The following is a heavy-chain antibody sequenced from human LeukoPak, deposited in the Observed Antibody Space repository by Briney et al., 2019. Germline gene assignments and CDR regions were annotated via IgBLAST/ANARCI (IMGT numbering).Heavy chain of an antibody. CDR1: GFTFSSYG. D-gene: IGHD3-22*01. J-gene: IGHJ4*02. Sequence: SLRLSCAASGFTFSSYGMHWVRQAPGKGLEWVAVIWYDGSNKYYADSVKGRFTISRDNSKNTLYLQMNSLRAEDTAVYYCAKVSLGYDSSGYPRDYWGQGTLVTVSS. CDR2: IWYDGSNK. V-gene: IGHV3-33*06. CDR3: AKVSLGYDSSGYPRDY.